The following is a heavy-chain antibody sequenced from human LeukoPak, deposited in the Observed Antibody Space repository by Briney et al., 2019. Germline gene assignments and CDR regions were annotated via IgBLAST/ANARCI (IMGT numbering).Heavy chain of an antibody. CDR1: GYSISSGYY. Sequence: PSETLSLTCAVSGYSISSGYYWGWIRQPPGKGLEWIGSIYHSGSTYYNPSLKSRVTISVDTSKSQFSLKLSSVTAADTAVYYCARRLYSSSYWYFDLWGRGTLVTVSS. J-gene: IGHJ2*01. V-gene: IGHV4-38-2*01. CDR3: ARRLYSSSYWYFDL. CDR2: IYHSGST. D-gene: IGHD6-6*01.